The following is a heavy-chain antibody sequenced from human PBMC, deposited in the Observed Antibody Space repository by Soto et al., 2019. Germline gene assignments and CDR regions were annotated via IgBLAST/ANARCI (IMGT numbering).Heavy chain of an antibody. J-gene: IGHJ4*02. Sequence: GGSLRLSCSASGFTFSSYAMHWVRQAPGKGLEYVSAISSNGGSTYYADSVKGRFTISRDNSKNTLYLQMSSLRAEDTAVYYCVKSDGRNPTTVTTGDYWGQGTLVTVSS. CDR1: GFTFSSYA. V-gene: IGHV3-64D*08. D-gene: IGHD4-17*01. CDR3: VKSDGRNPTTVTTGDY. CDR2: ISSNGGST.